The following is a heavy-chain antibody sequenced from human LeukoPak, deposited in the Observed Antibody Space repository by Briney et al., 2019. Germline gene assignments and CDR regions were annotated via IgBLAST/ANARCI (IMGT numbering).Heavy chain of an antibody. V-gene: IGHV3-48*02. CDR1: GFAVSSSNY. CDR3: ARIRSGGYFDY. D-gene: IGHD2-15*01. J-gene: IGHJ4*02. Sequence: GGSLRLSCAASGFAVSSSNYMNWVRQAPGKGLEWVSYISGSGGAIDYADSVKGRFTISRDNAKNSLYLQMNSLRDGDTAVYHCARIRSGGYFDYWGQGALVTVSS. CDR2: ISGSGGAI.